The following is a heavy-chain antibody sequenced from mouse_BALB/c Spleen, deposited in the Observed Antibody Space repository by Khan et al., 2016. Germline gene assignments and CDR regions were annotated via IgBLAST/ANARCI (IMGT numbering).Heavy chain of an antibody. CDR3: SRSQLRLRFAY. V-gene: IGHV1-84*02. CDR1: GYTFTDYY. CDR2: IYPGSGNT. Sequence: QVQLQQSGPELVKPGASVKISCKASGYTFTDYYVNWVKQKPGQGLEWIGWIYPGSGNTKYNEKFKGKATLTVDTSSSTAYMQLSSLTSEDPSVFFLSRSQLRLRFAYWGQGTLVTVSA. J-gene: IGHJ3*01. D-gene: IGHD1-2*01.